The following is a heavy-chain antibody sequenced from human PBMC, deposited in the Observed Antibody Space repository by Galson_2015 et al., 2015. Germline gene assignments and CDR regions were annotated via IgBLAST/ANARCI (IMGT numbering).Heavy chain of an antibody. CDR1: GFASSFYV. J-gene: IGHJ3*02. Sequence: LRLSCAGAGFASSFYVIYWVRQAPGPGRELEALISPDGINKCNADSVHGRFTISRDGSENTLYLQLDSLRPEDTAVYYCEREESFSPDIWGQGTVVTVSS. CDR3: EREESFSPDI. D-gene: IGHD3-10*01. CDR2: ISPDGINK. V-gene: IGHV3-30-3*01.